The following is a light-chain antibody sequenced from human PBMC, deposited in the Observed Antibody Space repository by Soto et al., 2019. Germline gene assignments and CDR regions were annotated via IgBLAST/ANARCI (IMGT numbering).Light chain of an antibody. V-gene: IGLV1-51*01. CDR3: GTWDSSLSAWV. J-gene: IGLJ3*02. CDR1: SSNIGNNY. CDR2: DNH. Sequence: QSVLTQPPSVSAAPGQTVTISCSGTSSNIGNNYVSWYQQLPGTAPKLLISDNHERPAGIPDRFSGSKSGTSATLGITGLQTGDEADYYCGTWDSSLSAWVFGGGTKVTVL.